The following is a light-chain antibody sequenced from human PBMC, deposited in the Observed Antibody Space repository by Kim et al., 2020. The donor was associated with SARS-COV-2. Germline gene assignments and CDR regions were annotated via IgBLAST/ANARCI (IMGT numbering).Light chain of an antibody. CDR2: GKN. CDR3: NSRDTNNNVI. J-gene: IGLJ2*01. Sequence: VALGQTVRITCQGDSLRSYYATWYQQKPGEAPIVVIYGKNNRPSGIPDRFSGSSSGNTASLTITATQADDEADYYCNSRDTNNNVIFGGGTKLTVL. V-gene: IGLV3-19*01. CDR1: SLRSYY.